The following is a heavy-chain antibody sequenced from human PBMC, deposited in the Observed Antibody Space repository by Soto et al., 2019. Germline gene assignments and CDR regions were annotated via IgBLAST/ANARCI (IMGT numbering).Heavy chain of an antibody. Sequence: GGSLRLSCAASGFTFSSYGMHWVRQAPGKGLEWVAVISYDGSNKYYADSVKGRFTISRDNSKNTLYLQMNSLRAEDTAVYYCAKDGIAARPSVFGNWFDPWGQGTLVTVSS. CDR1: GFTFSSYG. D-gene: IGHD6-6*01. J-gene: IGHJ5*02. CDR3: AKDGIAARPSVFGNWFDP. CDR2: ISYDGSNK. V-gene: IGHV3-30*18.